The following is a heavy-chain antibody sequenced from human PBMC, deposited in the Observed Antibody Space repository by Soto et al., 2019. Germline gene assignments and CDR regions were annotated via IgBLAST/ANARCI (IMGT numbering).Heavy chain of an antibody. V-gene: IGHV3-21*01. D-gene: IGHD3-10*01. Sequence: GGSLRLSCAASGFTFSSYSMNWVRQAPGKGLEWVSSISSSSSYIYYADSVKGRFTISRDNAKNSLYLQMNSLRAEDTAVYYCATDQGTMVRGVITTPGYYGMDVSGQGTTVIVSS. CDR1: GFTFSSYS. CDR2: ISSSSSYI. CDR3: ATDQGTMVRGVITTPGYYGMDV. J-gene: IGHJ6*02.